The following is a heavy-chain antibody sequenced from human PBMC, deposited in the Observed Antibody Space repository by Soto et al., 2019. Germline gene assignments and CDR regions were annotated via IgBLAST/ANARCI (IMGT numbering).Heavy chain of an antibody. CDR1: GYAFTTYG. Sequence: QVHLVQSGAEVKKPGASVKVSCQGSGYAFTTYGITWVRQAPGQGLEWMGWISAHNGNTNYAQKLQGRVTVTRDTSTSKAYMELRSLRYDDTAVYYWARGRYGDYWGEGSLVTVSS. CDR3: ARGRYGDY. CDR2: ISAHNGNT. J-gene: IGHJ4*02. D-gene: IGHD1-1*01. V-gene: IGHV1-18*01.